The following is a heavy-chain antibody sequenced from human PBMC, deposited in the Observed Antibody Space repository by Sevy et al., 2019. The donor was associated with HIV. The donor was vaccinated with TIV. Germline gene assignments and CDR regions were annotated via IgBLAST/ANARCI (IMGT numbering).Heavy chain of an antibody. Sequence: GGSLRLSCAASGFTFSSYAMHWVRQAPGKGLEWVAVISYDGSNKYYADSVKGRFTISRDNSKNTLYLQMNGLRAEDTAVYYCAAGYSSGWYAKDYYGMDVWGQGTKVTVSS. CDR3: AAGYSSGWYAKDYYGMDV. CDR2: ISYDGSNK. D-gene: IGHD6-19*01. V-gene: IGHV3-30-3*01. CDR1: GFTFSSYA. J-gene: IGHJ6*02.